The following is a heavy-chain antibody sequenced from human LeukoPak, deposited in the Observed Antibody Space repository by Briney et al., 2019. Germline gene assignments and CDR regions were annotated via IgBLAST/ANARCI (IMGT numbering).Heavy chain of an antibody. CDR1: GYTFTSYG. D-gene: IGHD2-2*01. V-gene: IGHV1-18*01. CDR2: ISAYNGNT. CDR3: ARDCLRYCSSTSCYEYYYYYYGMDV. J-gene: IGHJ6*02. Sequence: GASVKVSCKASGYTFTSYGISWVRQAPGQGLEWMGWISAYNGNTNYAQKLQGRVTMTTDTSTSTAYMELRSLRSDDTAVYYCARDCLRYCSSTSCYEYYYYYYGMDVWGQGTTVTVSS.